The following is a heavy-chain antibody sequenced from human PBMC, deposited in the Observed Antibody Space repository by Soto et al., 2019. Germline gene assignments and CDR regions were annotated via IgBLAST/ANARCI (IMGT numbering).Heavy chain of an antibody. D-gene: IGHD3-22*01. Sequence: ASVKVSCKASGYTFTSYGISWMRQAPGQGLEWVGWISAYNGNTNYAQKLQGRVTMTTDASTSTAYMELRSLRSDDTAVYYCARDGDYDSSGYSFSAYYYYYGMDVWGQGTTVTVS. CDR3: ARDGDYDSSGYSFSAYYYYYGMDV. V-gene: IGHV1-18*01. J-gene: IGHJ6*02. CDR1: GYTFTSYG. CDR2: ISAYNGNT.